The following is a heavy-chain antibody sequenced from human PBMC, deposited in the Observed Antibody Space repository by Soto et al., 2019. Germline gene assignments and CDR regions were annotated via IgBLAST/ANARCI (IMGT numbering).Heavy chain of an antibody. V-gene: IGHV6-1*01. CDR2: TYYRSKWYN. D-gene: IGHD2-2*02. Sequence: SQTLSLTCVISGDSVSSNSAAWNWIRQSPSRGLEWLGRTYYRSKWYNDYAVSVKSRITINPDTSKNQFSLQLNSVTPEDTAVYYCARDSYCSSTSCYRWDYYGMDVWGQGTTVTVS. CDR3: ARDSYCSSTSCYRWDYYGMDV. J-gene: IGHJ6*02. CDR1: GDSVSSNSAA.